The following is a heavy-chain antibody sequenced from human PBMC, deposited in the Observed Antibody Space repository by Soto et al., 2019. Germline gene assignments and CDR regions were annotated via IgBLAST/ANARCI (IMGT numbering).Heavy chain of an antibody. Sequence: EVQLVESGGGLVQPGRSLRLSCAASGFTFDDYAMHWVRQAPGKGLEWVSGISWNSGSIGYADSVKGRFTISRDNAKNSLYLQMNSLRAEATALYYCAKDMANPYDILTGYLSNWGQGTLVTVSS. CDR2: ISWNSGSI. J-gene: IGHJ4*02. CDR1: GFTFDDYA. CDR3: AKDMANPYDILTGYLSN. D-gene: IGHD3-9*01. V-gene: IGHV3-9*01.